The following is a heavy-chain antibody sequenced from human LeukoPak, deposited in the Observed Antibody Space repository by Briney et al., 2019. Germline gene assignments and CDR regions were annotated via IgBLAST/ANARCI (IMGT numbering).Heavy chain of an antibody. V-gene: IGHV1-46*01. J-gene: IGHJ4*02. Sequence: ASVKVSCKASGYTFANYYMHWVRQAPGQGLEWMGMINPSGGRTTYAQKFQGRVTMTRGTSTSTLYMELNSLRAEDTAVYYCARNENSGWGYFDYWGQGTLVTVSS. CDR3: ARNENSGWGYFDY. CDR2: INPSGGRT. CDR1: GYTFANYY. D-gene: IGHD5-12*01.